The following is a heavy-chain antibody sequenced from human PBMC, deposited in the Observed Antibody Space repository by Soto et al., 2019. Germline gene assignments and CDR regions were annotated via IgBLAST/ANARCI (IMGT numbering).Heavy chain of an antibody. CDR1: GYTFNTYG. CDR3: ARGRTWGARDFDY. CDR2: ISAYNGHT. D-gene: IGHD3-16*01. Sequence: GASVKVSCKASGYTFNTYGISWVRQAPGQGLEWMGWISAYNGHTDYAQKFQGRVTMTTDTPTNTISMELRGLRSDDTAVYYCARGRTWGARDFDYWGQGTLVTVYS. J-gene: IGHJ4*02. V-gene: IGHV1-18*01.